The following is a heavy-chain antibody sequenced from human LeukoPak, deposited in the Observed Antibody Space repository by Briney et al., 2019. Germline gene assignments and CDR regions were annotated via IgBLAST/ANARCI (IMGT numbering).Heavy chain of an antibody. CDR2: ISSSSSDI. D-gene: IGHD3-10*01. J-gene: IGHJ4*02. CDR1: GFTFSSYS. V-gene: IGHV3-21*05. CDR3: ASNSMVRGKGTDY. Sequence: GGSLRLSCAASGFTFSSYSMNWVRQAPGKGLAWLSYISSSSSDIYYADSVKGRFTISRDNAKNSLYLQMNSLRAEDTAVYYCASNSMVRGKGTDYWGQGTLVTASS.